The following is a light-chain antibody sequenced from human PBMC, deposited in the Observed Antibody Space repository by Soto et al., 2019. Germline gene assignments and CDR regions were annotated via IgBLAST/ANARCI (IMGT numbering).Light chain of an antibody. CDR3: CSYAGSSNVV. CDR2: EVS. Sequence: QSVLTQPASVSGSPGQSITISCTGTSSDVGSYNLVSWYQQHPGKAPKLMIYEVSKRPSGVSNGFSGSKACNTASLTISGLQAEDEADYYCCSYAGSSNVVFGTGTKLTF. J-gene: IGLJ1*01. CDR1: SSDVGSYNL. V-gene: IGLV2-23*02.